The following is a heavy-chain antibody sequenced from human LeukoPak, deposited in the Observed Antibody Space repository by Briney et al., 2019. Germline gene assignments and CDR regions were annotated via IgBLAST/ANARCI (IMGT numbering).Heavy chain of an antibody. Sequence: GGSLRLSCAASGFTFSSYAMHWVRQAPGKGLEWVAVISYDGSNKYYADSVKGRFTISRDNSKNTLYLQMNSLRAEDTAVYYCARERRYCSSTSCYTPSYYYYGMDVWGQGTTVTVSS. V-gene: IGHV3-30-3*01. D-gene: IGHD2-2*02. CDR3: ARERRYCSSTSCYTPSYYYYGMDV. CDR1: GFTFSSYA. CDR2: ISYDGSNK. J-gene: IGHJ6*02.